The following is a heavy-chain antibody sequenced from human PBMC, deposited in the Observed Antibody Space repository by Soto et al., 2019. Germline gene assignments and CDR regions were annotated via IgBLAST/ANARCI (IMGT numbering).Heavy chain of an antibody. Sequence: VQLVESGGGLVQPGGSLRLSCAASGFTFSSYSMNWVRQAPGKGLEWVSYISSSSSTIYYADSVKGRFTISRDNAKNSLYLQMNSLRAEDTAVYYCARAAYYYGSGIFDYWGQGTLVTVSS. CDR3: ARAAYYYGSGIFDY. CDR1: GFTFSSYS. J-gene: IGHJ4*02. CDR2: ISSSSSTI. V-gene: IGHV3-48*01. D-gene: IGHD3-10*01.